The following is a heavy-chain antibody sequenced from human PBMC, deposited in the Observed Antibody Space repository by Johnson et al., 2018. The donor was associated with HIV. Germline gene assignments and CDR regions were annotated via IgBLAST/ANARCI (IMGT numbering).Heavy chain of an antibody. Sequence: QMQLVESGGGLVQPGRSLRLSCAASGFTFSSMHWDRQAPGKGLEWVAVISHAGSHKYYADSVKGRFSLSRDISKNMLYLQMNSLRAEDTAVYYCASLYSGYDNDAFDMWGQGTMVTVSS. J-gene: IGHJ3*02. CDR3: ASLYSGYDNDAFDM. V-gene: IGHV3-30*03. CDR1: GFTFSS. D-gene: IGHD5-12*01. CDR2: ISHAGSHK.